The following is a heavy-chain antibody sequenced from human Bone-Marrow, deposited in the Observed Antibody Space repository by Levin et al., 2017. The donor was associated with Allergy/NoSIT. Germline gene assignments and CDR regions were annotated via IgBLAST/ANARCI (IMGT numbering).Heavy chain of an antibody. D-gene: IGHD2-2*01. Sequence: ASVKVSCKASGYTFTSYYMHWVRQAPGQGLEWMGIINPSGGSTSYAQKFQGRVTMTRDTSTSTVYMELSSLRSEDTAVYYCARDHWGDTIEVVPAGIDYWGQGTLVTVSS. CDR2: INPSGGST. CDR1: GYTFTSYY. J-gene: IGHJ4*02. V-gene: IGHV1-46*01. CDR3: ARDHWGDTIEVVPAGIDY.